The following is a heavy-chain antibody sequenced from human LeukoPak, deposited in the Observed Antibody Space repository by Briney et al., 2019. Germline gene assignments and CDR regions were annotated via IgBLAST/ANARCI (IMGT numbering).Heavy chain of an antibody. D-gene: IGHD3-10*01. CDR2: IYFSVST. Sequence: SETLSLTCTVSGGSVSSYYWSWIRQPPGKRLEWTGYIYFSVSTNYNPSLKSPVTISVDTSKNQFSLKLGSVTAADTAVYYCARVGILWFGELSCWFDPWGKGTLVTVSS. CDR3: ARVGILWFGELSCWFDP. J-gene: IGHJ5*02. V-gene: IGHV4-59*02. CDR1: GGSVSSYY.